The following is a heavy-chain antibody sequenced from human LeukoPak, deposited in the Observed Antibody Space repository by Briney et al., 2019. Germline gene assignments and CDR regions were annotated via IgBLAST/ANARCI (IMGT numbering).Heavy chain of an antibody. Sequence: ASVKVSCKASGYTFTGYYMHWVRQAPGQGLEWMGWINPNSGGTNYAQKFQGRVTMTRDTSISTAYMELSRLRSGDTAVYYCARSLPNSSGYYAGWFDPWGQGTLVTVSS. V-gene: IGHV1-2*02. CDR2: INPNSGGT. CDR1: GYTFTGYY. D-gene: IGHD3-22*01. J-gene: IGHJ5*02. CDR3: ARSLPNSSGYYAGWFDP.